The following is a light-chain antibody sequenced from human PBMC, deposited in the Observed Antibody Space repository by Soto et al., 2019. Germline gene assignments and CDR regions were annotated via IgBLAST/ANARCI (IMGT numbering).Light chain of an antibody. CDR2: GAS. CDR3: QQYGSSPWT. J-gene: IGKJ1*01. V-gene: IGKV3-20*01. CDR1: QSGTSSY. Sequence: EIVLTQSPGTLSLSPGERATLSCRASQSGTSSYLAWYQQKPGQAPRLLIYGASSRATGIPDRFSGSGSGTDFTLTISRLEPEDFALYYCQQYGSSPWTVGQGTKVDIK.